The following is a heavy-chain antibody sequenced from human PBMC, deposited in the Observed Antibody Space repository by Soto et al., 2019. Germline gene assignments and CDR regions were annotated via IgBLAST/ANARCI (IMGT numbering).Heavy chain of an antibody. Sequence: ASVKVSCKASGYTFTSYGISWVRQAPGQGLEWMGWISAYNGNTNYAQKLQGRVTMTTDTSTSTAYMELRSLRSDDTAVYYCARKAGYSSSWTRNLYYFDYWGQGTLVTVSS. V-gene: IGHV1-18*01. D-gene: IGHD6-13*01. CDR2: ISAYNGNT. CDR1: GYTFTSYG. J-gene: IGHJ4*02. CDR3: ARKAGYSSSWTRNLYYFDY.